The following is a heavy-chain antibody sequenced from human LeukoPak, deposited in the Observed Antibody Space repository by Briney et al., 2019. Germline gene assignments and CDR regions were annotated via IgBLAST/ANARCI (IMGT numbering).Heavy chain of an antibody. Sequence: GASVKVSCKASGYSFSDYPIHWVRQAPRQGLEWMGRINSNSGGTSYAQTFQGRVTTTRDTSITTAYMEVSGLTSDDTAVYYCARGGSGSGYLYYFDSWGQGTLVSVSS. J-gene: IGHJ4*02. CDR2: INSNSGGT. CDR1: GYSFSDYP. CDR3: ARGGSGSGYLYYFDS. V-gene: IGHV1-2*06. D-gene: IGHD3-10*01.